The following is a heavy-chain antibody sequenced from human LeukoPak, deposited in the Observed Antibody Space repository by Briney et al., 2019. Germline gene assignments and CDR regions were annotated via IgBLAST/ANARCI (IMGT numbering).Heavy chain of an antibody. V-gene: IGHV4-59*08. D-gene: IGHD6-13*01. Sequence: PSETLSLTCTVSGGSISSYYWSWIRQPPGKGLEWIGYIHYSGGTNYNPSLKSRVTISMDTSKNQLSLRLSSVTAADTAVYYCVRGPYSSTWPDSWGQGTLVTVSS. CDR3: VRGPYSSTWPDS. CDR2: IHYSGGT. J-gene: IGHJ4*02. CDR1: GGSISSYY.